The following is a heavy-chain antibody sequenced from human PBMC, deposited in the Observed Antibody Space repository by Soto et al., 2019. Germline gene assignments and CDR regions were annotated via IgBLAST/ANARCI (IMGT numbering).Heavy chain of an antibody. D-gene: IGHD4-17*01. CDR2: ISAYNGNT. CDR1: GYTFTSYG. V-gene: IGHV1-18*01. Sequence: ASVKVSCKASGYTFTSYGISWVRQAPGQGLEWMGWISAYNGNTNYAQKLQGRVTMTTDTSTSTAYMELRSLRSDDTAVYYCARVLSPRLDYGDVYYYYYGMDVWGQGTTVTVSS. CDR3: ARVLSPRLDYGDVYYYYYGMDV. J-gene: IGHJ6*02.